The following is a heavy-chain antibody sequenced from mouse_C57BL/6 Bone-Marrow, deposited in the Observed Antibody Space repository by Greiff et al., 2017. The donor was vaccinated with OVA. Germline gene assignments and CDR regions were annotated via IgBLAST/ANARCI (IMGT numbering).Heavy chain of an antibody. CDR2: IRSKSNNYAT. CDR3: VSSYYYGSDAMDY. V-gene: IGHV10-1*01. Sequence: EVKVVESGGGLVQPKGSLKLSCAASGFSFNTYAMNWVRQAPGKGLEWVARIRSKSNNYATYYADSVKDRFTISRDDSESMLYLQMNNLKTEDTAMYYCVSSYYYGSDAMDYWGQGTSVTVSS. CDR1: GFSFNTYA. D-gene: IGHD1-1*01. J-gene: IGHJ4*01.